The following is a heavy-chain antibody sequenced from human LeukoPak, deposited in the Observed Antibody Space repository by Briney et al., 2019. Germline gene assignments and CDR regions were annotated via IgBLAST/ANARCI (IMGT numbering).Heavy chain of an antibody. CDR1: GFTFSSHN. CDR3: ASAGSGYLDF. D-gene: IGHD3-10*01. CDR2: ISSSSTYI. Sequence: GGSLRLSCAASGFTFSSHNMNWVRQAPGKGLEWVSSISSSSTYINYADSVKGRFTISRDNAKTSLYLQMNSLRAEGTAVYYCASAGSGYLDFWGQGTLVTVSS. V-gene: IGHV3-21*01. J-gene: IGHJ4*02.